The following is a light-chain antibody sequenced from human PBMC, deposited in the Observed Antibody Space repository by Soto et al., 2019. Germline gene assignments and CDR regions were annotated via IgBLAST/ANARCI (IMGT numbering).Light chain of an antibody. CDR2: PAS. V-gene: IGKV3-15*01. J-gene: IGKJ2*01. CDR3: QQGHTWPLT. Sequence: EIAMTQSPATLSVSPGERATLSCRASQSISTELAWYQQIPGQPPRLLIYPASTSATGVPARFTGSGSGSEFTLTISGLQSEDFAIYYCQQGHTWPLTFGQGTRLEI. CDR1: QSISTE.